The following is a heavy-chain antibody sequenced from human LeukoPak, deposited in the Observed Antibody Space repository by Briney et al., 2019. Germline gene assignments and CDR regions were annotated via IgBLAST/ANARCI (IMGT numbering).Heavy chain of an antibody. Sequence: PSETLSLTCAVYGGSFSGYYWSWIRQPPGKGLEWIGEINHSGSTNYNPSLKSRVTISVGTSKNQFSLKLSSVTAVDTAVYYCARARCSSTSCYGFDPWGQGTLVTVSS. D-gene: IGHD2-2*01. J-gene: IGHJ5*02. CDR3: ARARCSSTSCYGFDP. CDR2: INHSGST. CDR1: GGSFSGYY. V-gene: IGHV4-34*01.